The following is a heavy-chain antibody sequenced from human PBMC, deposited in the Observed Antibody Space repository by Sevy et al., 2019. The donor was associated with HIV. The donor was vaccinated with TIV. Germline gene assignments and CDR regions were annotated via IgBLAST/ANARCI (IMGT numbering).Heavy chain of an antibody. CDR2: ISYDGSNK. CDR3: ARDQHDYAGNLRTGWFDP. D-gene: IGHD4-17*01. J-gene: IGHJ5*02. V-gene: IGHV3-30-3*01. Sequence: GGSLRLSCAASGFTFSSYAMHWVRQAPGKGLEWVAVISYDGSNKYYADSVKGRFTISRDNSKNTRYLQLKSLRTEDTAVYYCARDQHDYAGNLRTGWFDPWGQGTLVTVS. CDR1: GFTFSSYA.